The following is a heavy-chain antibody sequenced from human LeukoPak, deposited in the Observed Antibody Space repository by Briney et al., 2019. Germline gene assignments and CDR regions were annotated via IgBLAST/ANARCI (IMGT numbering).Heavy chain of an antibody. CDR3: ARDRMILRVPFDY. CDR2: ISVHNGNT. V-gene: IGHV1-18*01. CDR1: GYTFTSYT. D-gene: IGHD3-16*01. J-gene: IGHJ4*02. Sequence: GASVKVSCKASGYTFTSYTINWVRQAPGQGLEWMGWISVHNGNTKYAQKLQDRVTLTTDTSTSTAYMELRSLRSDDTAVYYCARDRMILRVPFDYWGQGPWSPSRQ.